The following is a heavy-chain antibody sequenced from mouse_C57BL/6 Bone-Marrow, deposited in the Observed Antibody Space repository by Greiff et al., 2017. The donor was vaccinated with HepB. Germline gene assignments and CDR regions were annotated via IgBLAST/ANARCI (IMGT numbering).Heavy chain of an antibody. D-gene: IGHD2-1*01. V-gene: IGHV1-63*01. CDR3: AREGVTGWFAY. CDR2: IYPGGGYT. CDR1: GYTFTNYW. J-gene: IGHJ3*01. Sequence: VMLVESGAELVRPGTSVKMSCKASGYTFTNYWIGWAKQRPGHGLEWIGDIYPGGGYTNYNEKFKGKATLTADKSSSTAYMQFSSLTSEDSAIYYCAREGVTGWFAYWGQGTLVTVSA.